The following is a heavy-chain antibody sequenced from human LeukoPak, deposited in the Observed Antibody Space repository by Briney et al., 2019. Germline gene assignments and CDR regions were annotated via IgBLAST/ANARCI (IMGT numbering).Heavy chain of an antibody. D-gene: IGHD3-10*01. J-gene: IGHJ5*02. CDR1: GFTVSSYS. V-gene: IGHV3-21*01. CDR2: ISSSSSYI. CDR3: ASKRVFGELSS. Sequence: PGRSLRLSCAAPGFTVSSYSMNWVRHPPGKGLQWVSSISSSSSYIYYADSVKGGFTISRDNAKNSLYLQMNSLRAEDTAVYYCASKRVFGELSSWGQGTLVTVSS.